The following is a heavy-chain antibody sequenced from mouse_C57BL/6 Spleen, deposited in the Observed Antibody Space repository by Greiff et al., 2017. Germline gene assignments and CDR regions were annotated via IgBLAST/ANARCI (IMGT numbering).Heavy chain of an antibody. CDR3: TRVSYYAMDY. CDR2: IDPETGGT. Sequence: VKLMESGAELVRPGASVTLSCKASGYTFTDYEMHWVKQTPVHGLEWIGAIDPETGGTAYNQKFKGKDILTADKSSSTAYMERRSLPSEDSAVYYCTRVSYYAMDYWGQGTSVTVSS. J-gene: IGHJ4*01. CDR1: GYTFTDYE. V-gene: IGHV1-15*01.